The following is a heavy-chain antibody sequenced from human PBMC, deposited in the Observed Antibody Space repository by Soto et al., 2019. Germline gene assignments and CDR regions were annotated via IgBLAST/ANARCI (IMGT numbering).Heavy chain of an antibody. D-gene: IGHD2-21*01. Sequence: PSETLSLTCTVSGDSISRGDHYWSWIRQPPGKGLEWIGYIYYTGSTYYSPSLKSRLSISVDTSKNQFSLNLTSVSVADTAVYYCARGGGEDDDWGQGTLVTVS. V-gene: IGHV4-30-4*08. CDR2: IYYTGST. J-gene: IGHJ4*02. CDR3: ARGGGEDDD. CDR1: GDSISRGDHY.